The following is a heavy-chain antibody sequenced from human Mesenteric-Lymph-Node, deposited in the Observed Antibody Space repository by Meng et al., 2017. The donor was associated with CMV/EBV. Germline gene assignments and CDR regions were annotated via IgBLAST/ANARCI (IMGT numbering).Heavy chain of an antibody. CDR3: AGNWNCDY. D-gene: IGHD1-7*01. V-gene: IGHV3-30*02. CDR1: GFSVSSNY. Sequence: GESLKISCAASGFSVSSNYMSWVRQAPGKGLEWVALIRYDESNQYYAGSVKGRFTISRDNSKNMLFLQMNSLRPEDTAVYYCAGNWNCDYWGQGTLVTVSS. CDR2: IRYDESNQ. J-gene: IGHJ4*02.